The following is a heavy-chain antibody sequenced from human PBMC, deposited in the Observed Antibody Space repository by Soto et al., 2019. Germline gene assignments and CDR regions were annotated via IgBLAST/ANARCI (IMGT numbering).Heavy chain of an antibody. V-gene: IGHV4-61*08. CDR2: IYYSGST. CDR3: ARDLGYYFDY. CDR1: GGSISSGGYS. J-gene: IGHJ4*02. D-gene: IGHD3-16*01. Sequence: SETLSLTCAVSGGSISSGGYSWSWIRQPPGKGLEWIGYIYYSGSTNYNPSLKSRVTISVDTSKNQFSLKLSSVTAADTAVYYCARDLGYYFDYWGQGTLVTVSS.